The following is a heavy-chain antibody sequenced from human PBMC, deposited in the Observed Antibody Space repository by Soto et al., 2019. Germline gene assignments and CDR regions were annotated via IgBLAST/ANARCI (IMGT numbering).Heavy chain of an antibody. D-gene: IGHD3-9*01. CDR1: GFTFSSYG. CDR2: IWYDGSNK. V-gene: IGHV3-33*01. J-gene: IGHJ5*02. CDR3: ARDHDILTGPPWFDP. Sequence: GGSLRLSCAASGFTFSSYGMHWVRQAPGKGLEWVAVIWYDGSNKYYADSVKGRFTISRDNSKNTLYLQMNSLRAEDTAVYYCARDHDILTGPPWFDPWGQGTLVTVSS.